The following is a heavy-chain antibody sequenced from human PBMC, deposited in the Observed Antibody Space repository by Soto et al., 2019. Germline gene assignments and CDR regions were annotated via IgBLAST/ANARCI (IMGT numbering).Heavy chain of an antibody. V-gene: IGHV1-69*06. D-gene: IGHD3-9*01. CDR3: ARSDPDNSYYYGMDV. Sequence: SVKVSCKACGGPLSSYAISCVRQAPGQGLEWMGGIIPIFGTANYPQKFQGRVTIAADKSTSTAYMELSSLRSEDTAVYYCARSDPDNSYYYGMDVWGQGTTVTVSS. J-gene: IGHJ6*02. CDR2: IIPIFGTA. CDR1: GGPLSSYA.